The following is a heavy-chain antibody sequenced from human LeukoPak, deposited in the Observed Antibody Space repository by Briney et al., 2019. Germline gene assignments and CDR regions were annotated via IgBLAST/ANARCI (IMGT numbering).Heavy chain of an antibody. V-gene: IGHV3-30*03. CDR2: ISYDGSNK. Sequence: PGGSLRPSWAASGFTFSSYGMHWVRQAPGKGLEWVAVISYDGSNKYYADSVKGRFTISRDNSKNTLYLQMNSLRAEDTAVYYCARVGWTKTPHSHDAFDIWGQGTMVTVSS. CDR3: ARVGWTKTPHSHDAFDI. CDR1: GFTFSSYG. D-gene: IGHD3/OR15-3a*01. J-gene: IGHJ3*02.